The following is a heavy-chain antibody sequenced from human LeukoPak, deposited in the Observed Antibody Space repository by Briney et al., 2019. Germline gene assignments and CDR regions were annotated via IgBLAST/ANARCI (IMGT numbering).Heavy chain of an antibody. CDR2: IIPIFGTA. CDR3: ARDLTMVRGAKYRPYNWFDP. V-gene: IGHV1-69*13. Sequence: SVKVSCKTSRGTFNNYAISWVRQAPGQGLEWMGGIIPIFGTASYAQKFQGRVTITADESTSTAYMELSSLRSEDTAMYYCARDLTMVRGAKYRPYNWFDPWGQGTLVTVSS. CDR1: RGTFNNYA. D-gene: IGHD3-10*01. J-gene: IGHJ5*02.